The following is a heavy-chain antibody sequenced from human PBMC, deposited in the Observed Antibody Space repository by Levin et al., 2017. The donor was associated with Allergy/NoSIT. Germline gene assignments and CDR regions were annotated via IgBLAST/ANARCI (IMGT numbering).Heavy chain of an antibody. J-gene: IGHJ4*02. CDR1: GFTFSNAW. Sequence: LSLTCAASGFTFSNAWMSWVRQAPGKGLEWVGRIKSKTDGGTTDYAAPVKGRFTISRDDSKNTLYLQMNSLKTEDTAVYYCCVGPLYVLRGYWGQGTLVTVSS. D-gene: IGHD2-8*01. CDR2: IKSKTDGGTT. V-gene: IGHV3-15*01. CDR3: CVGPLYVLRGY.